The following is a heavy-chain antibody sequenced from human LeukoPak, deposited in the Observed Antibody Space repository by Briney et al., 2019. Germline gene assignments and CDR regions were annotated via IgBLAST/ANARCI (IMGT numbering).Heavy chain of an antibody. Sequence: PGGSLRLSCAASGFTFSSYGMHWVRQAPGKGLEWVAFIRYDGSNKYYADSVKGRFTISRDNSKNTLYLQMNSLRAEDTAVYYCAKDERIQLWFYMAWYFDYWGQGTLVTVSS. CDR3: AKDERIQLWFYMAWYFDY. J-gene: IGHJ4*02. CDR2: IRYDGSNK. CDR1: GFTFSSYG. D-gene: IGHD5-18*01. V-gene: IGHV3-30*02.